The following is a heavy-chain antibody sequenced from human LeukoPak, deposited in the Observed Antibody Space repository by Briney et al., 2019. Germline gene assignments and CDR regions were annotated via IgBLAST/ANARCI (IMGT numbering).Heavy chain of an antibody. CDR2: INHSGTT. J-gene: IGHJ3*02. Sequence: SETLSLTCAVYGGSFSGSFSDYYWSWIRQPPGKGLEWIGQINHSGTTNYSPSLKSRVTISLDTSKNQFSLKLSSVTAADTAVYYCARAPVDTAMVHAFDIWGQGTMVTVSS. CDR1: GGSFSGSFSDYY. D-gene: IGHD5-18*01. CDR3: ARAPVDTAMVHAFDI. V-gene: IGHV4-34*01.